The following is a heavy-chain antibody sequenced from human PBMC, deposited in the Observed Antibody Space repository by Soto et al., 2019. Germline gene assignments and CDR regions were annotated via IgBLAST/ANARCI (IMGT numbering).Heavy chain of an antibody. Sequence: QVQLQESGPGLVKPSQTLSLTCTVSGGSISSGGYYWSWIRQHPGKGLEWIGYIYYSGSTYYNPSLKSRVTIYVDTSKNPFSLKLRSVTAEDKAVYYCARAHLPPFGELWFDYWGQGTLVTVSS. CDR1: GGSISSGGYY. CDR3: ARAHLPPFGELWFDY. CDR2: IYYSGST. J-gene: IGHJ4*02. D-gene: IGHD3-10*01. V-gene: IGHV4-31*03.